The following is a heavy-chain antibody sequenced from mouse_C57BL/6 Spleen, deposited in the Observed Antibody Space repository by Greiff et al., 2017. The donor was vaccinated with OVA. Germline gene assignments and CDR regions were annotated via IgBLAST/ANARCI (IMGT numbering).Heavy chain of an antibody. CDR3: ARSGGPYAMDY. D-gene: IGHD3-1*01. CDR1: GYTFTSYW. J-gene: IGHJ4*01. CDR2: IDPSDSYT. V-gene: IGHV1-69*01. Sequence: VQLQQPGAELVMPGASVKLSCKASGYTFTSYWMHWVKQRPGQGLEWIGEIDPSDSYTNYNQKFKGKATLTGDKSSSTAYMQLSSLTSEDSAVYYCARSGGPYAMDYWGQGTSVTVSS.